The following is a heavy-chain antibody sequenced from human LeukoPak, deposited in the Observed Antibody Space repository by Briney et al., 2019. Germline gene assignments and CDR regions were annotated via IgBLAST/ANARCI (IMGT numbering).Heavy chain of an antibody. Sequence: GGSLRLSCAASGFTFSSYSMNWVRQAPGKGLEWVSYISSSSSTIYYADSVKGRFTISRDNAKNSLCLQMNSLRAEDTAVYYCARFRDGSGSYYYYMDVWGKGTTVTVSS. D-gene: IGHD3-10*01. V-gene: IGHV3-48*01. CDR2: ISSSSSTI. J-gene: IGHJ6*03. CDR1: GFTFSSYS. CDR3: ARFRDGSGSYYYYMDV.